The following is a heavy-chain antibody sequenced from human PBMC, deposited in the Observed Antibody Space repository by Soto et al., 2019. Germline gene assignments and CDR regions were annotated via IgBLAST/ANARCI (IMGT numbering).Heavy chain of an antibody. D-gene: IGHD2-15*01. CDR2: IIPIFGTA. CDR3: ARESRYCSGGSCYFLPGIDY. V-gene: IGHV1-69*13. CDR1: GYSFTRYY. Sequence: GASVKVSCKAFGYSFTRYYISWVRQAPGQGLEWMGGIIPIFGTANYAQKFQGRVTITADESTSTAYLELSSLRSEDTAVYYCARESRYCSGGSCYFLPGIDYWGQGTLVTVSS. J-gene: IGHJ4*02.